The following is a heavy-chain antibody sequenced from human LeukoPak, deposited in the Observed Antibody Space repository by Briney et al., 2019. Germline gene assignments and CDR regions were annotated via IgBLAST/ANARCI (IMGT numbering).Heavy chain of an antibody. CDR2: IYYSGST. CDR1: GGSISSYY. CDR3: ARHGEVSDYYDSSGYYFDY. V-gene: IGHV4-59*12. Sequence: SETLSLTCTVSGGSISSYYWSWIRQPPGKGLEWIGYIYYSGSTYYNPSLKSRVTISVDTSKNQFSLKLSSVTAADTAVYYCARHGEVSDYYDSSGYYFDYWGQGTLVTVSS. D-gene: IGHD3-22*01. J-gene: IGHJ4*02.